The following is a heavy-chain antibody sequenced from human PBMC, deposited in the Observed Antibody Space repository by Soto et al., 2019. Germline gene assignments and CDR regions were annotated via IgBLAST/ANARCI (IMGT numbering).Heavy chain of an antibody. CDR1: GFTFSTYG. J-gene: IGHJ4*02. D-gene: IGHD3-10*01. CDR3: AKDSGRGSADYYFDY. CDR2: ISYDGNNK. Sequence: GGSLSLSCAASGFTFSTYGMHWVRQAPGKGLERVAVISYDGNNKYHADSVKGRFTISRDNSKNTLYLQMNSLRAEDTAVYYCAKDSGRGSADYYFDYWGQGTLVTVSS. V-gene: IGHV3-30*18.